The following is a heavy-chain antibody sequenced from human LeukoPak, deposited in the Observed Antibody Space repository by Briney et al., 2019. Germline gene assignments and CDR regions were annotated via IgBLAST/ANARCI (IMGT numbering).Heavy chain of an antibody. CDR2: ISGSGGST. D-gene: IGHD3-16*02. Sequence: GGSLRLSCAASGFTFSNYAMSWVRQAPGKGLEWVSAISGSGGSTYYADSVKGRFTISRDNSKNTLYLQMNSLRAEDTAVYYCALNGREVPSGAFDIWGRGTMGTVSS. CDR1: GFTFSNYA. J-gene: IGHJ3*02. V-gene: IGHV3-23*01. CDR3: ALNGREVPSGAFDI.